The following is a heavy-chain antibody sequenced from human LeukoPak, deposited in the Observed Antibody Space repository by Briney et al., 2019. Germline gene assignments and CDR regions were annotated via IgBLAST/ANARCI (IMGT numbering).Heavy chain of an antibody. CDR3: ARSRGAGPGAYFDY. CDR2: ISNSGTYT. V-gene: IGHV3-11*03. CDR1: GFTFSDEY. D-gene: IGHD6-19*01. J-gene: IGHJ4*02. Sequence: PGGSLRLSCAGSGFTFSDEYMSWIRQAPGKGLEWVSYISNSGTYTNYADSVRGRFTISRDNAKHSLYLQMNSLRAEDTAVYYCARSRGAGPGAYFDYWGQGTLVTVSS.